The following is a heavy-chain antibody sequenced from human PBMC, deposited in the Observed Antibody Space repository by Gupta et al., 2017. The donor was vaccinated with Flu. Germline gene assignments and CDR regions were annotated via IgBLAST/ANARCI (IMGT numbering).Heavy chain of an antibody. Sequence: QVQLQQWGAGLLKPSETLSLTCAVYGGSFSGYYWSWIRQPPGKGLEWIGEINHSGSTNYNPSLKSRVTISVDTSKNQFSLKLSSVTAADTAVYYCARFYGSGGTFDYWGQGTLVTVSS. D-gene: IGHD3-10*01. V-gene: IGHV4-34*01. CDR3: ARFYGSGGTFDY. CDR2: INHSGST. CDR1: GGSFSGYY. J-gene: IGHJ4*02.